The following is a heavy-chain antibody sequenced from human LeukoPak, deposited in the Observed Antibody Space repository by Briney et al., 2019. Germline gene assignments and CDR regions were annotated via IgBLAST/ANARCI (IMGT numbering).Heavy chain of an antibody. CDR2: ISGSGGST. CDR1: GFTFSSYA. J-gene: IGHJ4*02. CDR3: AKGKFVLRLGELSLYPNPIDY. Sequence: GGSLRLSCAASGFTFSSYAMSWVRQAPGKGLEWVSAISGSGGSTYSADSVKGRFPISRDNSKNTLYLQMNSLRAEDTAVYYCAKGKFVLRLGELSLYPNPIDYWGQGTLVTVSS. V-gene: IGHV3-23*01. D-gene: IGHD3-16*02.